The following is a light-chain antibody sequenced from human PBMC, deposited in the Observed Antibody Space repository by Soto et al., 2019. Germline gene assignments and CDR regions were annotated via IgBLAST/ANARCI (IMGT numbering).Light chain of an antibody. V-gene: IGKV3D-15*01. CDR2: DAS. J-gene: IGKJ5*01. Sequence: VVVTQSTATLSVPPGERATLYCRASQSVRSYVAWYQQKPGQAPRLRIYDASSRAPGIPARFSGSGSGTDFTLTISSLESEDFAVYYCQQYNNWPPITFGQGTRLDI. CDR3: QQYNNWPPIT. CDR1: QSVRSY.